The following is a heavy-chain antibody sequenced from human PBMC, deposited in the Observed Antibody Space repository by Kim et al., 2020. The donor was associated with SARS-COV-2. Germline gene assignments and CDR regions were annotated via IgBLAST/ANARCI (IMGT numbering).Heavy chain of an antibody. V-gene: IGHV3-23*01. D-gene: IGHD1-26*01. Sequence: GGSLRLSCVASGFSFSCCAMTWVRQVPGKGPEWVSSISHDGTSSHYANSVGVRFTISRDDSTNTLYLQLNSLRGDDTALYYCAKAVWDSSGMDVWGQGTTVSVSS. J-gene: IGHJ6*02. CDR1: GFSFSCCA. CDR2: ISHDGTSS. CDR3: AKAVWDSSGMDV.